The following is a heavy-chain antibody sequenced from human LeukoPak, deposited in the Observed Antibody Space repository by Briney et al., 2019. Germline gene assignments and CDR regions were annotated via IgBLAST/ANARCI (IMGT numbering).Heavy chain of an antibody. V-gene: IGHV1-18*01. CDR1: GYTFSNYG. D-gene: IGHD3-10*01. CDR3: VRDGEGVAISVNYWFDP. J-gene: IGHJ5*02. CDR2: ISGYNGNT. Sequence: ASVKVSCKAFGYTFSNYGISWVRQAPGQGLEWMGWISGYNGNTKYAQKVQDRVTMTTETSTSTAYMELRSLRSEDTAVYYCVRDGEGVAISVNYWFDPWGQGTLVTVSS.